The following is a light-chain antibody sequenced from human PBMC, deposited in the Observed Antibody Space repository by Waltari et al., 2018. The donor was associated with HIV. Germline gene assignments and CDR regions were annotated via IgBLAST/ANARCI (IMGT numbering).Light chain of an antibody. CDR3: GTWDSSLSAYV. J-gene: IGLJ1*01. CDR1: SSHIGQNY. V-gene: IGLV1-51*01. Sequence: QFILTQSPSVSAAPGQKVNSPCHGSSSHIGQNYASCYQPLPGAAPKLLIFDNNKRPSGISGRFSGSKSGTSGTLAIFGLQTGDEADYYCGTWDSSLSAYVFGTVTKVTVL. CDR2: DNN.